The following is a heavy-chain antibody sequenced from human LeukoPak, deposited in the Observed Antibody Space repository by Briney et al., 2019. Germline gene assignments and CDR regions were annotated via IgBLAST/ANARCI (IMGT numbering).Heavy chain of an antibody. V-gene: IGHV3-7*01. CDR1: EFTFNRYW. D-gene: IGHD3-22*01. CDR3: ARDAYYYDSSGYYYYFDY. Sequence: GGSLRRSCAAAEFTFNRYWMSWVRQAPGKGLEGVANINQDGSEKYHVDSVKGRFTISTDNVKNSLYLQMNSLRAEDTAVYYCARDAYYYDSSGYYYYFDYWGQGTLVTVSS. CDR2: INQDGSEK. J-gene: IGHJ4*02.